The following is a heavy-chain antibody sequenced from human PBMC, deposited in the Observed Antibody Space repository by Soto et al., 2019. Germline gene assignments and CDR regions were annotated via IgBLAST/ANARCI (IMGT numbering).Heavy chain of an antibody. CDR3: ARESRQYSRMNWFDP. CDR1: GYSISSGGYY. J-gene: IGHJ5*02. CDR2: IYYSGNT. Sequence: PSETLSLTCTVSGYSISSGGYYYSWIRQHPGEGLEWIGYIYYSGNTYYNPSLKSRVTISVDTSKNQFSLKLSSVTAADTAVYYCARESRQYSRMNWFDPWGQGTLVTVS. V-gene: IGHV4-31*03. D-gene: IGHD2-21*01.